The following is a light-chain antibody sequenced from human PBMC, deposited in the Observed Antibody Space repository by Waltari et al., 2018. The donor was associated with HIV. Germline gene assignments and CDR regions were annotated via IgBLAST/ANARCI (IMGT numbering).Light chain of an antibody. J-gene: IGLJ1*01. V-gene: IGLV3-21*02. CDR1: NIGSKS. Sequence: SYVLTQPPSVSVAPGQTARITCGGNNIGSKSVHWYQQKPGQAPVLVVYDDSDRPSGIPKRFSGSNSGNTATLTISRVEAGDEADYYWQVWDSSSDQYVFGTGTMVTVL. CDR2: DDS. CDR3: QVWDSSSDQYV.